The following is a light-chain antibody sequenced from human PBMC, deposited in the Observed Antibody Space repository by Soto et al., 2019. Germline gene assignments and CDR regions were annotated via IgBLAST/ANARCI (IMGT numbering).Light chain of an antibody. V-gene: IGLV2-14*01. CDR2: EVS. CDR3: SSYTSSSTRV. Sequence: QSALTQPASVSGSPGQSITISCTGPSSDVGGYNHVSSYQQHPGKAPKLMIYEVSNRPSGVSNRFSGSKSGNTASLTISGLQAEDEADYYCSSYTSSSTRVFGGGTKLTVL. J-gene: IGLJ3*02. CDR1: SSDVGGYNH.